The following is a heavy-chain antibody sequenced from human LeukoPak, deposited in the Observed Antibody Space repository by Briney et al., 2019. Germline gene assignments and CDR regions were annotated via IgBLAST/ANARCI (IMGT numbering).Heavy chain of an antibody. V-gene: IGHV3-11*04. D-gene: IGHD4-23*01. CDR3: ARAPKVTYFDY. J-gene: IGHJ4*02. Sequence: GGSLRLSCAASGFTLSDYYMIWIRQAPGKGLEWVSYISYTGDSIYYADSVKGRFTISRDNAKNSVYLQMNSLRAEDTAVYYCARAPKVTYFDYWGQGTLVTVSS. CDR2: ISYTGDSI. CDR1: GFTLSDYY.